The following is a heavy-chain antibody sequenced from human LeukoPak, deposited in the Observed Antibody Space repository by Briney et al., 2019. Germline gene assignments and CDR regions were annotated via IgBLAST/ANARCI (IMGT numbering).Heavy chain of an antibody. V-gene: IGHV3-23*01. CDR1: GFTFRFYA. CDR3: AKAPRFGDHAAEYFYYYMDV. CDR2: IPGSGGST. D-gene: IGHD3-16*01. J-gene: IGHJ6*03. Sequence: PGGSLRLSCAASGFTFRFYAMSWVRQAPGKGLEWVSSIPGSGGSTFYADSVRGRFTISRDNSRNTLYLQMNSLRVDDTAVFYCAKAPRFGDHAAEYFYYYMDVWGKGTTVTVSS.